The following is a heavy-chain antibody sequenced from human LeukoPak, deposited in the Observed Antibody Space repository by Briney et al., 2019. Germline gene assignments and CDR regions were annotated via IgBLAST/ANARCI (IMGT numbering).Heavy chain of an antibody. Sequence: SGGSLRLSCEASGFILNFNRYWMHWVRQAPGKGLVWVSCIKSYADGSGTTYADSVKGRFTISRDSSKNTLYLQMNNLRAEDTAVYYCARGGSGWYWAFDYWGQGTLVTVSS. J-gene: IGHJ4*02. CDR2: IKSYADGSGT. CDR3: ARGGSGWYWAFDY. D-gene: IGHD6-19*01. CDR1: GFILNFNRYW. V-gene: IGHV3-74*03.